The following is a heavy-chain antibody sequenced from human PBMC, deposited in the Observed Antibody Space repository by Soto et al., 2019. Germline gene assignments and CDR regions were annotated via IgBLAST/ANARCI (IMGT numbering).Heavy chain of an antibody. CDR1: VFSLNTGGVG. CDR3: THSQGYSYGFLDY. Sequence: SGPTLVNPTQTLTLTCSVSVFSLNTGGVGVGWIRQPPGKALQWLALIYWNDDKRYCPSLKGRLTIAKDISKNQVVLTMTNMDPVDTGTYFCTHSQGYSYGFLDYWGQGTQVTVSS. D-gene: IGHD5-18*01. CDR2: IYWNDDK. V-gene: IGHV2-5*01. J-gene: IGHJ4*02.